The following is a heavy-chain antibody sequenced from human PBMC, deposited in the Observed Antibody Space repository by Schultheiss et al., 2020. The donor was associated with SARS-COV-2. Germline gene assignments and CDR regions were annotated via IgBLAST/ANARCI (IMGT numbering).Heavy chain of an antibody. D-gene: IGHD6-13*01. V-gene: IGHV4-34*01. J-gene: IGHJ4*02. CDR1: GGSFSDYY. CDR2: INHSGST. CDR3: ARSVGSSWYDFDY. Sequence: SETLSLTCAVYGGSFSDYYWSWIRQPPGKGLEWIGEINHSGSTNYNPSLKSRVTISVDTSKNQFSLKLSSVTAADTAVYYCARSVGSSWYDFDYWGQGTLVTVSS.